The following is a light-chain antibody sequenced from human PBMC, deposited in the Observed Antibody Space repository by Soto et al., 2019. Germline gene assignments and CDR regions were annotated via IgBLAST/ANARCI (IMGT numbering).Light chain of an antibody. CDR3: QTYDKSLGGWV. V-gene: IGLV1-40*01. J-gene: IGLJ3*02. CDR2: GNT. CDR1: SSNIGAGYH. Sequence: QSVLTQPPSVSGAPGQTVTISCPGSSSNIGAGYHVHWYMQLPGKAPKLLIFGNTNRPSGVPDRFSSSRSGSSASLAISGLQAEDEADYYCQTYDKSLGGWVFGGGTQLTVL.